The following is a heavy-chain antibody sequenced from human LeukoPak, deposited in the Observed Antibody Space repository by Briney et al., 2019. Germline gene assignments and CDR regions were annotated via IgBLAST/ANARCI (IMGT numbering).Heavy chain of an antibody. CDR1: GYTFTSCG. CDR3: ARGRRYCSRTSCYNWFDP. Sequence: ASVKVSCKASGYTFTSCGISWVRQAPGQGLEWMGWISDYNGNTNYAQKLQGRVTMTTDTSTSTAYMELRSLRSDDTAVYYCARGRRYCSRTSCYNWFDPWGQGTQVTVSS. D-gene: IGHD2-2*01. V-gene: IGHV1-18*01. J-gene: IGHJ5*02. CDR2: ISDYNGNT.